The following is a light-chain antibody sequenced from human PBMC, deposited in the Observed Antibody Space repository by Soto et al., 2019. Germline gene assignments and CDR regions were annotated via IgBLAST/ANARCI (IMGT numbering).Light chain of an antibody. CDR2: GAS. Sequence: EIVMTQSPATLSVSPGEGATLSCRASQSISSNLAWYQQKPGQAPKLLIYGASTRATGFPARFSGSGSGTEFTLTISSLQSEDFAFYYCQQYNDWPLTFGGGTKVDIK. V-gene: IGKV3-15*01. J-gene: IGKJ4*01. CDR1: QSISSN. CDR3: QQYNDWPLT.